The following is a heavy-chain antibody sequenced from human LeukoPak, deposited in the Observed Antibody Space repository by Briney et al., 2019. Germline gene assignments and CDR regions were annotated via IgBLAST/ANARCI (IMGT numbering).Heavy chain of an antibody. J-gene: IGHJ5*02. V-gene: IGHV4-31*03. Sequence: PSETLSLTCTVSGGSVSSGSYYWSWIRQHPGKGLEWIGYIYYSGSTYYNPSLKSRVTISVDTSKNQFSLKLSSVTAADTAVYYCAAGGAGENNWFDPWGQGTLVTVSS. D-gene: IGHD3-10*01. CDR1: GGSVSSGSYY. CDR2: IYYSGST. CDR3: AAGGAGENNWFDP.